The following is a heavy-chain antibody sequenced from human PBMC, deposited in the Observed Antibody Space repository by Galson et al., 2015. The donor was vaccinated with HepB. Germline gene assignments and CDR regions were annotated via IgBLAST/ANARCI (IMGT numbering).Heavy chain of an antibody. J-gene: IGHJ4*02. CDR1: GTRFDSHF. CDR2: INKGGGAN. V-gene: IGHV3-7*01. Sequence: SLRLSCAASGTRFDSHFMAWVRQTPVKGLEWVADINKGGGANFYLDFVKGRFPISRDNAKNSMFLQMRSLKDEYTDVYFCMRGDGADSWYSEFWGQGTLVTVSS. CDR3: MRGDGADSWYSEF. D-gene: IGHD1-26*01.